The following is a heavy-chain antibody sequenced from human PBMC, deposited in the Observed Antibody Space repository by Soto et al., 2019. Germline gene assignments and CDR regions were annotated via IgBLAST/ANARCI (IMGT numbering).Heavy chain of an antibody. CDR1: GYTFTGYD. Sequence: QVQLVQSGAEVKKPGASVKVSCKASGYTFTGYDMHWVRQAPGQGLEWMGWINPNSGGTNYAQKFQGWVTMTRDTSISTAYMELSRLRSDDTAVYYCARSYYDSSGFSNDAFDIWGQGTMVTVSS. CDR3: ARSYYDSSGFSNDAFDI. CDR2: INPNSGGT. J-gene: IGHJ3*02. D-gene: IGHD3-22*01. V-gene: IGHV1-2*04.